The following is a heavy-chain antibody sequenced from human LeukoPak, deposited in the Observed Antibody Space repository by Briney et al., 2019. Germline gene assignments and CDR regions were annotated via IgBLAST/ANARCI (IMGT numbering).Heavy chain of an antibody. D-gene: IGHD3-22*01. CDR2: INPNSGDT. CDR3: ARSDGFSGYSSLGDS. Sequence: GASVKVSCKASGYTFTGYYMHWVRQAPGQGLEWMGWINPNSGDTNYAQKFQGRVTMTRDTSISTAYMDLSRLRSDDTAVYYCARSDGFSGYSSLGDSWGQGTLVTVSS. J-gene: IGHJ5*01. V-gene: IGHV1-2*02. CDR1: GYTFTGYY.